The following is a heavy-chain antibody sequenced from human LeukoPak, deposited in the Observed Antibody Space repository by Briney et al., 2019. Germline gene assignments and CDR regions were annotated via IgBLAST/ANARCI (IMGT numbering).Heavy chain of an antibody. V-gene: IGHV4-61*02. D-gene: IGHD2-21*02. CDR3: ASGDDKFGI. Sequence: SETLSLTCTVSGGSISSGGYYWSWIRQPAGKGLEWIGRIYTSGNTNYNPSLKSRATISVDTSKNQFSLELSSVTAADTAVYYCASGDDKFGIWGQGTMVTVSS. J-gene: IGHJ3*02. CDR1: GGSISSGGYY. CDR2: IYTSGNT.